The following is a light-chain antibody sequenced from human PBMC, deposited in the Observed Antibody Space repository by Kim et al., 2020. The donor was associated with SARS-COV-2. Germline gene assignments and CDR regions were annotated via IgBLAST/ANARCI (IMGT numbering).Light chain of an antibody. CDR3: QQYYNWPPT. Sequence: EILMTQSPATLSVSPGKTITLSCRASQSVTTKVAWYQQNPGQAPRLLIYGASNRATGIPDRFRGIESGTEFTLTISSLQSEDFALYYCQQYYNWPPTFGRGTKVDIK. V-gene: IGKV3-15*01. J-gene: IGKJ1*01. CDR1: QSVTTK. CDR2: GAS.